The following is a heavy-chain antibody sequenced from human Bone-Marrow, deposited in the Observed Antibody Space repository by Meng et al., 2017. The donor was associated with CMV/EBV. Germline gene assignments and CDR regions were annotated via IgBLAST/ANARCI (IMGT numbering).Heavy chain of an antibody. CDR2: ISNDGNNK. D-gene: IGHD2-15*01. J-gene: IGHJ4*02. Sequence: GESLKISCAASGITFSYYAMNWVRQAPGKGLEWGAVISNDGNNKYYADSVKGRFTISRDNSENTLYLQMDSLGAEDTALYYFARGTGDCSGGTCYSDFDYWGQGTLVTVSS. CDR1: GITFSYYA. CDR3: ARGTGDCSGGTCYSDFDY. V-gene: IGHV3-30-3*01.